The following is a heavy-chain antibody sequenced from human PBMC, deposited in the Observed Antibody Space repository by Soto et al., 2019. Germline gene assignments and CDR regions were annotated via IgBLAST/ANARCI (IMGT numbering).Heavy chain of an antibody. CDR2: IWYDGSNK. CDR3: ARDPTPKILYYYDSSGYSVRYFDY. CDR1: GFTFSSYG. V-gene: IGHV3-33*01. D-gene: IGHD3-22*01. J-gene: IGHJ4*02. Sequence: GGSLRLSCAASGFTFSSYGMHWVRQAPGKGLEWVAVIWYDGSNKYYADSVKGRFTIYRDNSKNTLYLQMNSLRAEDTAVYYCARDPTPKILYYYDSSGYSVRYFDYWGQGTLVTVSS.